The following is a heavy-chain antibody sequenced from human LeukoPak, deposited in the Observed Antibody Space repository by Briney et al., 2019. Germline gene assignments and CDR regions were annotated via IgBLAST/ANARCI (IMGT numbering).Heavy chain of an antibody. Sequence: ASVKVSCKASGHTFTGYYMHWVRQAPGQGLEGMGWINPNSGGTNYAQKFQGRVTMTRDTSISTAYMELSRLRSDDTAVYYCARDQYNWTENWFDPWGQRTLVTLSS. D-gene: IGHD1-20*01. CDR2: INPNSGGT. CDR1: GHTFTGYY. V-gene: IGHV1-2*02. CDR3: ARDQYNWTENWFDP. J-gene: IGHJ5*02.